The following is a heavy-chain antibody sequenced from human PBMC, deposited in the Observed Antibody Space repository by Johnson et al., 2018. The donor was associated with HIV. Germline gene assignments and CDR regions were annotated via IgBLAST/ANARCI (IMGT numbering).Heavy chain of an antibody. CDR3: ARVLTWGYSSGFFGAFEI. Sequence: VQLVESGGGVVRPGGSLRLSCAASGFTFDDYGMSWVRQVPGKGLEWVSGINWNGGSTGYADSVKGRFTISRDNSKNSLYLQMNSLRAEYTALYYCARVLTWGYSSGFFGAFEIWGQGTVVTVSS. V-gene: IGHV3-20*04. J-gene: IGHJ3*02. CDR2: INWNGGST. D-gene: IGHD6-19*01. CDR1: GFTFDDYG.